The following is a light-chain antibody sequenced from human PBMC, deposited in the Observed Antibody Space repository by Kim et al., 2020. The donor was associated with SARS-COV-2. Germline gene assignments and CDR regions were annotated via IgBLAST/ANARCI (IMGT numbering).Light chain of an antibody. CDR3: AAWDDSLYWV. Sequence: ELTQPPSASGTPGQRVTISCSGSSSNIGSNYVYWYQQLPGTAPKLLIYRNNQRPSGVPDRFSGSKSGTSASLAISGLRSEDEADYYCAAWDDSLYWVF. CDR2: RNN. V-gene: IGLV1-47*01. CDR1: SSNIGSNY. J-gene: IGLJ3*02.